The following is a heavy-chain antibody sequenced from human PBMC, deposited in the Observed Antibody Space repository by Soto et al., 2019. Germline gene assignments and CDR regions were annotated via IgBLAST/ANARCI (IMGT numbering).Heavy chain of an antibody. D-gene: IGHD3-10*01. J-gene: IGHJ5*02. CDR1: GDSVSSNSAA. Sequence: SQTLSLTCAISGDSVSSNSAACNWIRQSPSRGLEWLGRTYYRSKWYNDYAVSVKSRITINPDTSKNQFSLQLNSVTPEDTAVYYCARGEITVVRGVITPSGDWFDPWGQGTLVTVSS. CDR2: TYYRSKWYN. CDR3: ARGEITVVRGVITPSGDWFDP. V-gene: IGHV6-1*01.